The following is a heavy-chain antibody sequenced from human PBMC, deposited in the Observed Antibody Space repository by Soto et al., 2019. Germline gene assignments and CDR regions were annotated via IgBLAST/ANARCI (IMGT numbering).Heavy chain of an antibody. J-gene: IGHJ4*02. CDR3: ARDRWGDSSGWYYFDY. CDR2: INPNSGGT. V-gene: IGHV1-2*02. Sequence: QVPLVQSGAEVKRPGASVKVSCKASGYTFTGYYLHWVRQAPGQGLEWMGWINPNSGGTNYAQKFQGRVTMTTDTSISTAYMELSSLRSDDTAVYYCARDRWGDSSGWYYFDYWGQGTLVTVSS. CDR1: GYTFTGYY. D-gene: IGHD6-19*01.